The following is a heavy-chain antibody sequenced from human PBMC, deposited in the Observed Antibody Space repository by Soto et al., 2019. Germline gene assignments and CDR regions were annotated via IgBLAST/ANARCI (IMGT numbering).Heavy chain of an antibody. D-gene: IGHD3-10*01. CDR1: GGSISSGGYY. Sequence: QVQLQESGPGLVKPSQTLSLTCTVSGGSISSGGYYWSWIRQHPGKGLEWIGYMYYSGSTYYNPSPKILITLSVETSKKKFSLKLSSVTAADTAVYYCARGVTLVRGVGLFYFDYWGQGTLVTVSS. CDR2: MYYSGST. J-gene: IGHJ4*02. CDR3: ARGVTLVRGVGLFYFDY. V-gene: IGHV4-31*01.